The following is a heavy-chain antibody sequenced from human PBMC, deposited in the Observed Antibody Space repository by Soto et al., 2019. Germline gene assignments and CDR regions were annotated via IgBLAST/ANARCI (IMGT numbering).Heavy chain of an antibody. D-gene: IGHD6-19*01. V-gene: IGHV3-30*18. CDR1: GFNFSNYA. CDR3: AKDWAPVVAGQFLDS. CDR2: ISYEGSNK. Sequence: PGGSLRLSCAASGFNFSNYAMHWVRQAPGKGLEWLAIISYEGSNKYSADSVKGRFTISRDNAKNALYLQMNSLRPEDTAVYYCAKDWAPVVAGQFLDSWGQGTPVTVSS. J-gene: IGHJ5*01.